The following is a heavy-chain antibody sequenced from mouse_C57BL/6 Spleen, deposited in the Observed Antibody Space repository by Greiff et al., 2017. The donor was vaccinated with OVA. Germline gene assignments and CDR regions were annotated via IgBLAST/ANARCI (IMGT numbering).Heavy chain of an antibody. CDR1: GYTFTSYW. J-gene: IGHJ1*03. Sequence: VQLQQSGTELVKPGASVKLSCKASGYTFTSYWMHWVKQRPGQGLEWIGNINPSNGGTNYNEKFKSKATLTVDKSSSTAYMQLSSLTSEDSAVYYCARGGRWLRYFDVWGTGTTVTVSS. CDR2: INPSNGGT. V-gene: IGHV1-53*01. D-gene: IGHD2-3*01. CDR3: ARGGRWLRYFDV.